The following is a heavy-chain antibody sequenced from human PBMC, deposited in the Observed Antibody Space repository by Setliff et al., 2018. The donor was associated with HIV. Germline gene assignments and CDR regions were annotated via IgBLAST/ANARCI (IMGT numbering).Heavy chain of an antibody. D-gene: IGHD1-1*01. J-gene: IGHJ4*02. CDR3: ARQLSNSFDY. CDR1: GGTFSSYA. Sequence: ASVKVSCKASGGTFSSYAISWVRQAPGQGLEWVGWINNGNTHYAQKLQGRVTMFTDTSTTTAYMELRSLTSDDTAVYFCARQLSNSFDYWGQGTLVTVSS. CDR2: INNGNT. V-gene: IGHV1-18*01.